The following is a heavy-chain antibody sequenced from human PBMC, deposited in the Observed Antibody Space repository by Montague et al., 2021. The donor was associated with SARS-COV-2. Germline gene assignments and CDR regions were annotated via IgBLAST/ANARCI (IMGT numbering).Heavy chain of an antibody. CDR1: GGSISSSSYY. V-gene: IGHV4-39*07. CDR3: AKSDLSVIVLVVYATRGGYFDL. D-gene: IGHD2-8*02. J-gene: IGHJ2*01. CDR2: IYYSGGT. Sequence: SETLSLTCTVSGGSISSSSYYWGWIRQPPGKGLERIGSIYYSGGTYYNPSLKSRVTISVDTSKNQFSLKLSSVTAADTAVYYCAKSDLSVIVLVVYATRGGYFDLWGRGTLVTVSS.